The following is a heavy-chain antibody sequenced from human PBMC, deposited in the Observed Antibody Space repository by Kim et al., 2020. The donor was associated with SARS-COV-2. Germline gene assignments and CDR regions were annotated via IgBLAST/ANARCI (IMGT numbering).Heavy chain of an antibody. J-gene: IGHJ4*02. CDR1: GYTFTGYI. CDR2: INRNGGGT. CDR3: ATEVPPTGDFDH. V-gene: IGHV1-2*02. Sequence: ASVKVSCKASGYTFTGYIFHWVRQGPGQGLEWMGWINRNGGGTIYAQNFQDRVTLTLDTSIDTAYMELIRLTSDDTAVYYCATEVPPTGDFDHWGQGTLV. D-gene: IGHD7-27*01.